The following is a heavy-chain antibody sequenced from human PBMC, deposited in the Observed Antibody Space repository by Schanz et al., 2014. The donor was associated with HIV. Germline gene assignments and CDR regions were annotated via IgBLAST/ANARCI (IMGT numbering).Heavy chain of an antibody. CDR1: RFTFSRYG. J-gene: IGHJ5*02. V-gene: IGHV3-23*01. CDR2: ISGNGDSA. D-gene: IGHD2-15*01. Sequence: EVQLLESGGGLVQPGGFLRLSCAASRFTFSRYGMSWVRQTPDKGLEWVSSISGNGDSAYYADSVRGRFTISRDNSKNTLFLQMNSLRAEDTAIYYCAKTCGATCYSDLDLWGRGTLVTVSS. CDR3: AKTCGATCYSDLDL.